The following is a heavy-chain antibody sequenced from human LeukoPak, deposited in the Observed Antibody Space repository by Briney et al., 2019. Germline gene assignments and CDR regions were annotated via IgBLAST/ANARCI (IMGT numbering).Heavy chain of an antibody. CDR1: GGSFSGYY. Sequence: PSETLSLTCAVYGGSFSGYYWSWIRQPPGKGLEWIGEINHSGSTNYNPSLKSRVTISVDTSKNQFSLKLSSVTAADTAVYYCAREAATMYMDYWGQGTLVTVSS. D-gene: IGHD5-12*01. CDR3: AREAATMYMDY. V-gene: IGHV4-34*01. CDR2: INHSGST. J-gene: IGHJ4*02.